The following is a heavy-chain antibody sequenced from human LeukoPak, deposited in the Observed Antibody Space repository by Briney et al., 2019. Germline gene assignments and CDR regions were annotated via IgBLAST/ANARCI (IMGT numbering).Heavy chain of an antibody. V-gene: IGHV4-39*07. CDR2: IYYSGST. Sequence: PSETLSLTCTVPGGSISSSSYYWGWIRQPPGKGLEWIGSIYYSGSTYYNPSLKSRVTISVDTSKNQFSLKLSSVTAADTAVYYCARDRDWFDPWGQGTLVTVSS. J-gene: IGHJ5*02. CDR3: ARDRDWFDP. CDR1: GGSISSSSYY.